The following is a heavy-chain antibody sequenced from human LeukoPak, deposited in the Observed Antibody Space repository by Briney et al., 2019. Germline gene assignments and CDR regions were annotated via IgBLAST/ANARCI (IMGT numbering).Heavy chain of an antibody. CDR1: GFTLSTSG. D-gene: IGHD7-27*01. J-gene: IGHJ3*02. CDR2: IFSSSIYT. V-gene: IGHV3-21*05. Sequence: PGGSLRLSCAASGFTLSTSGMNWLRQAPGKGLEWVSYIFSSSIYTNYADSVKGRFTISRDNAENSLFLQMSSLKAEDTAVYYCARAGTGEGALDIWGRGTLVTVSS. CDR3: ARAGTGEGALDI.